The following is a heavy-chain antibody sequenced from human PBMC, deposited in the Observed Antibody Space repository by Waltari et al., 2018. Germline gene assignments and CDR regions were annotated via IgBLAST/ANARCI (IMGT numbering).Heavy chain of an antibody. CDR1: GFTVSSNY. CDR2: IYSGGRT. V-gene: IGHV3-53*01. Sequence: EVQLVESGGGLIQPGGSLRLSCAASGFTVSSNYMSWVRQAPGKGLEWVSVIYSGGRTYYADSVKGRFTISRDNSKNTLYLQMNSLRAEDTAVYYCAREWRAADWYFDLWGRGTLVTVSS. D-gene: IGHD6-25*01. J-gene: IGHJ2*01. CDR3: AREWRAADWYFDL.